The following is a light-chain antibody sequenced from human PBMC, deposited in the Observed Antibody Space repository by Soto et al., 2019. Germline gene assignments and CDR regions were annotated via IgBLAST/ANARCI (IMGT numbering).Light chain of an antibody. J-gene: IGLJ1*01. CDR3: CSYASTNTYV. CDR2: EVS. Sequence: QLVLTQPASVSGSPGQSITISCTGTSSHFETHNLVSWYQQSSGKAPKLMIYEVSKRPSGVSSRFSGSKSGNTASLTISGLQAEDEADYYCCSYASTNTYVLGIATKLTVL. V-gene: IGLV2-23*02. CDR1: SSHFETHNL.